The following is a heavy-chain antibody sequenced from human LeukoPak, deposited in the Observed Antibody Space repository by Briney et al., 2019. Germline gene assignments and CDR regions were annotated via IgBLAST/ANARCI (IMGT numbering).Heavy chain of an antibody. V-gene: IGHV4-59*08. CDR3: ARQSRDGYNFDY. CDR2: IYYSGST. J-gene: IGHJ4*02. D-gene: IGHD5-24*01. Sequence: ASETLSLTCTVSGGSISSYYWSWIRQPPGKGLEWIGYIYYSGSTNYNPSLKSRVTISVDTSKYQFSLKLSSVTAADTAVYYCARQSRDGYNFDYWGQGTLVTVSS. CDR1: GGSISSYY.